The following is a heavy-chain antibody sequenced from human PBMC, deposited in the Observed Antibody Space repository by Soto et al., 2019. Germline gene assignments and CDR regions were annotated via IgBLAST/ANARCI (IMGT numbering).Heavy chain of an antibody. Sequence: GGSLRLSCAASGFTFSSYTMHWVRQAPGKGLEWVAVISYDGSNKYYADSVKGRFTISRDNSKNTLYLQMNSLRAEDTAVYYCARDPSDILTGPQPRYFDYWGQGTLVTVSS. D-gene: IGHD3-9*01. V-gene: IGHV3-30-3*01. CDR1: GFTFSSYT. J-gene: IGHJ4*02. CDR2: ISYDGSNK. CDR3: ARDPSDILTGPQPRYFDY.